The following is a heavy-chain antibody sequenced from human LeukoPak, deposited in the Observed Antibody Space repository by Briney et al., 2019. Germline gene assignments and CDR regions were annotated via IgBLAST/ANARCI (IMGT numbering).Heavy chain of an antibody. CDR3: ARVMRVAPNAFDI. Sequence: ASVKVSCKASGYTFTSYAMNWVRQAPGQGLEWMGWVDPNSGGTNYAQKFQGRVTMTRDTSISTAYMELSRLRSDDTAVYYCARVMRVAPNAFDIWGQGTMVTVSS. CDR2: VDPNSGGT. J-gene: IGHJ3*02. D-gene: IGHD5-12*01. V-gene: IGHV1-2*02. CDR1: GYTFTSYA.